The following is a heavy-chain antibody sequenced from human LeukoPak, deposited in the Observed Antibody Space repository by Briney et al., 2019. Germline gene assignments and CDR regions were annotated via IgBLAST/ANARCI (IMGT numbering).Heavy chain of an antibody. V-gene: IGHV1-2*02. J-gene: IGHJ5*02. Sequence: ASVKVSCKASGYTFSTAGISWVRQAPGQGLEWMGGINPNSAGTNYAQKFQGRVTMPRDTSISTAYMEPSRLRSGDTAVYYCARVSPFGVVAFDPWGQGTLVTVSS. CDR1: GYTFSTAG. CDR3: ARVSPFGVVAFDP. D-gene: IGHD3-3*01. CDR2: INPNSAGT.